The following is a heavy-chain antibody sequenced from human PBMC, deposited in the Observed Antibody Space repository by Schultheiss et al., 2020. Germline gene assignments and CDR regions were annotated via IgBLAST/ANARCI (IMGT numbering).Heavy chain of an antibody. J-gene: IGHJ4*02. D-gene: IGHD1-1*01. CDR2: IYYSGST. Sequence: SETLSLTCTVSGGSISISSYYWGWIRQPPGKGLEWIGSIYYSGSTYYNPSLKSRVTISVDTSKNQFSLKLCSVTASDTAVYYCARVLRNVRLHYWGQGTLVTFS. CDR1: GGSISISSYY. CDR3: ARVLRNVRLHY. V-gene: IGHV4-39*07.